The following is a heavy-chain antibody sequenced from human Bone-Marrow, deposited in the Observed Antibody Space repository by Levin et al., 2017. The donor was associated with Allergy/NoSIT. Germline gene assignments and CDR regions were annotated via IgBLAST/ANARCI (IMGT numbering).Heavy chain of an antibody. CDR3: ARSRGGYCSGGSCYSYY. CDR2: ISSSSSTI. V-gene: IGHV3-48*01. J-gene: IGHJ4*02. Sequence: GESLKISCAASGFTFSSYSMNWVRQAPGKGLEWVSYISSSSSTIYYADSVKGRFTISRDNAKNSLYLQMNSLRAEDTAVYYCARSRGGYCSGGSCYSYYWGQGTLVTVSS. CDR1: GFTFSSYS. D-gene: IGHD2-15*01.